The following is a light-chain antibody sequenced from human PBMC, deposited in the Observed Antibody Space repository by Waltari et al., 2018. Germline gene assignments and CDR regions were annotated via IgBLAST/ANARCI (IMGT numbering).Light chain of an antibody. J-gene: IGKJ2*01. CDR1: QSVTSSS. CDR2: GAS. Sequence: ENVLTQSPGTLSLSPGERATLSCRASQSVTSSSLAWYQQKPGQAPRLLISGASSRAPGIPDRFSGSGSGTDFTLTISRLEPEDFAVYYCQQYGSLPHTFGQGTNLEIK. CDR3: QQYGSLPHT. V-gene: IGKV3-20*01.